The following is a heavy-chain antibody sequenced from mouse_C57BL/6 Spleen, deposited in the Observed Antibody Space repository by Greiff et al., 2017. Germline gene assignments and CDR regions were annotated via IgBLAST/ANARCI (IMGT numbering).Heavy chain of an antibody. CDR1: GYTFTDHT. J-gene: IGHJ4*01. D-gene: IGHD1-1*01. CDR3: ARGRYTTVVAYYAMDY. V-gene: IGHV1-78*01. Sequence: QVQLQQSDAELVKPGASVKISCKVSGYTFTDHTIHWMKQRPEQGLEWIGYIYPRDGSTKYNEKFKGKATMTADKSSSTAYMQLNSLTSEDSAVYFWARGRYTTVVAYYAMDYWGQGTSVTVSS. CDR2: IYPRDGST.